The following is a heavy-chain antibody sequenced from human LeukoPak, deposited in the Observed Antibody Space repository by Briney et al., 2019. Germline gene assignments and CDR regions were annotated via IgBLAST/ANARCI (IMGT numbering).Heavy chain of an antibody. J-gene: IGHJ2*01. Sequence: SETLSLTCAVYGGSFSGYYWSWIRQPPGKGLEWIGEINHSGSTNYNPSLKSRVTISVDTSKNQFSLKLSSVTAADTAVYYCARTTYYYDSSLGYFDLWGRGTLVTVSS. CDR2: INHSGST. CDR1: GGSFSGYY. D-gene: IGHD3-22*01. CDR3: ARTTYYYDSSLGYFDL. V-gene: IGHV4-34*01.